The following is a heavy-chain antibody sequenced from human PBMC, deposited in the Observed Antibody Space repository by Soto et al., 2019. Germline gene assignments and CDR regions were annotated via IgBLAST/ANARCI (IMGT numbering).Heavy chain of an antibody. V-gene: IGHV1-46*01. CDR2: INPSGSNT. Sequence: ASVKVSCKASGYAFINYYIHWVRQAPGQGLEWMGIINPSGSNTGYAQKFQGRITMTTDTSTSTAYMELRSLRSDDTAVYYCARVVDDILTQFDPWGQGTLVTVSS. J-gene: IGHJ5*02. CDR1: GYAFINYY. D-gene: IGHD3-9*01. CDR3: ARVVDDILTQFDP.